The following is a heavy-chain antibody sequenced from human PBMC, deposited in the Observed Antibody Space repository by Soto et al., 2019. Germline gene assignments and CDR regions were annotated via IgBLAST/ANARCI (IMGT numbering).Heavy chain of an antibody. CDR3: SIGSWSAETFDV. CDR2: IIPMLTVT. V-gene: IGHV1-69*02. D-gene: IGHD2-2*01. Sequence: QVHLTQSGAEVKKPGSSVKVSCKAAGGTFNTYTLFWVRQAPGHGLEWMGRIIPMLTVTNSAQKFQDRLTLTADKSTGTAFMELTSLRSDDTAVYYCSIGSWSAETFDVWGQGIMVTVSS. CDR1: GGTFNTYT. J-gene: IGHJ3*01.